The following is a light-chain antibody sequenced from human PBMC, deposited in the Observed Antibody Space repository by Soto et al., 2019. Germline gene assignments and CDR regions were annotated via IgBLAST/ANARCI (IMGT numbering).Light chain of an antibody. CDR1: QSVSSN. CDR2: GAS. Sequence: MTHSPATLRVSPTERASLSCRASQSVSSNLAWYQQKPGQAPRLLXDGASSRATGIPDRFSGSGSGTDFTLTISRLEPEDFAVYYCQQYGSSPMWTFGHGTNVDNK. CDR3: QQYGSSPMWT. V-gene: IGKV3-20*01. J-gene: IGKJ1*01.